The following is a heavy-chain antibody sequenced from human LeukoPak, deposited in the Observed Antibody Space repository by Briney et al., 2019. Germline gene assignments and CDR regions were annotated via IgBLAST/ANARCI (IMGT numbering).Heavy chain of an antibody. CDR1: GYSISSGYY. V-gene: IGHV4-38-2*02. D-gene: IGHD3-3*01. Sequence: YPSETPSLTCTVSGYSISSGYYWGWIRQPPGKGLEWIGSIYHSGSTYYNPSLKSRVTISVDTSKNQFSLKLSSVTAADTAVYYCARDLQTIFGVGKSGWFGPWGQGTLVTVSS. CDR3: ARDLQTIFGVGKSGWFGP. CDR2: IYHSGST. J-gene: IGHJ5*02.